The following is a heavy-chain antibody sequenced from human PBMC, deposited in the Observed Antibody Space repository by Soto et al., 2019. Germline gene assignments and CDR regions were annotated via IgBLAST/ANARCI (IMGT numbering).Heavy chain of an antibody. CDR2: ISSSSSYI. V-gene: IGHV3-21*01. CDR3: ARDFWSGYYTGYYYGMDV. D-gene: IGHD3-3*01. Sequence: PGGSLRLSCAASGFTFSSYSMNWVRQAPGKGLEWVSSISSSSSYIYYADSVKGRFTISRDNAKNSLYLQMNSLRAEDTAVYYCARDFWSGYYTGYYYGMDVWGQGTKVTVSS. J-gene: IGHJ6*02. CDR1: GFTFSSYS.